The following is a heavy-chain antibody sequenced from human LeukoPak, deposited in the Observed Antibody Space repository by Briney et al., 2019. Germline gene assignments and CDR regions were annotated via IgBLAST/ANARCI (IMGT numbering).Heavy chain of an antibody. D-gene: IGHD3-10*01. CDR1: GGSISSSNW. CDR2: IYHSGST. Sequence: PSETLSLTCAVSGGSISSSNWRSWVRQPPGKGLEWIGEIYHSGSTNYNPSLKSRVTISVDKSKNQFSLKLSSVTAADTAVYYCAKTYYYGSGSNDAFDIWGQGTMVTVSS. V-gene: IGHV4-4*02. J-gene: IGHJ3*02. CDR3: AKTYYYGSGSNDAFDI.